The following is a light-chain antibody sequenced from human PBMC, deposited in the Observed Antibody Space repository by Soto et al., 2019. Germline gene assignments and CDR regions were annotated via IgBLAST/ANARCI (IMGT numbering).Light chain of an antibody. Sequence: DIQMTQSPSSLSASLGDRVTITCQASQDISFYLNLYQHKTGQAPKLLIYDASQLETGVPSKFSGSGSGTDFTFTINNVQAEDIGTYYCQHYKSLPITFGQGTRLEIK. J-gene: IGKJ5*01. V-gene: IGKV1-33*01. CDR2: DAS. CDR1: QDISFY. CDR3: QHYKSLPIT.